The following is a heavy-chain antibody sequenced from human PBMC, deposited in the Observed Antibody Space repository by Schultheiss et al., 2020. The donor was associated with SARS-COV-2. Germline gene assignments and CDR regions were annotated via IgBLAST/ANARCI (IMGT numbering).Heavy chain of an antibody. Sequence: SQTLSLTCTVSGGSISSGDYYWSWIRQPPGKGLEWIGYIYYSGSTYYNPSLKSRVTISVDTSKNQFSLKLSSVTAADTAVYYCARAVTGPKRYFDLWGRGTLVTVSS. CDR1: GGSISSGDYY. V-gene: IGHV4-30-4*01. D-gene: IGHD6-19*01. CDR2: IYYSGST. CDR3: ARAVTGPKRYFDL. J-gene: IGHJ2*01.